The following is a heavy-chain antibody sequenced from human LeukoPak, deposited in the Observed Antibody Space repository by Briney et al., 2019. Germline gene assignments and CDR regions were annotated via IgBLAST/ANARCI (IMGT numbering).Heavy chain of an antibody. CDR1: GYTSTDRG. J-gene: IGHJ5*02. V-gene: IGHV1-18*01. D-gene: IGHD3-16*01. CDR3: ARDLAFLPVPAANGWLDP. CDR2: ISTFNGDT. Sequence: GASVKVSCKASGYTSTDRGISWVRQAPGQGLEWMGWISTFNGDTNYAQKFQGRVTITSETSTNTAHMELRSLRSDDTAIYYCARDLAFLPVPAANGWLDPWGQGTLVTVSS.